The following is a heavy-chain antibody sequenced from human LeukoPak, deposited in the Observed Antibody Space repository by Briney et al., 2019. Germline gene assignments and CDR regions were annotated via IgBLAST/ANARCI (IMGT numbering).Heavy chain of an antibody. V-gene: IGHV4-34*01. CDR1: GGSFGGYY. D-gene: IGHD3-22*01. J-gene: IGHJ3*02. Sequence: SETLSLTCAVYGGSFGGYYWSWIRQPPGKGLEWIGAINQRRNTNYNASLKSRVTVSLDTSRTQFSLNLTSVTAADTAVYYCARSGHGYGAPHPFDIWGQGTMVSISS. CDR2: INQRRNT. CDR3: ARSGHGYGAPHPFDI.